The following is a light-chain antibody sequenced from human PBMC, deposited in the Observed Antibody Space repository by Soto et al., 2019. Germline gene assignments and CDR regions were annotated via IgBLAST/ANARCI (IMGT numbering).Light chain of an antibody. CDR1: QSVSGN. Sequence: EIVMTQSPATLSVSPGERATLSCRASQSVSGNLAWYQQKPGQAPRLLIYGASTSATGIPARFSGSGSGTEVTLTISSLRSEDFAVYYCQQYNNWPPTFGQGTKVEIK. CDR2: GAS. J-gene: IGKJ1*01. V-gene: IGKV3D-15*01. CDR3: QQYNNWPPT.